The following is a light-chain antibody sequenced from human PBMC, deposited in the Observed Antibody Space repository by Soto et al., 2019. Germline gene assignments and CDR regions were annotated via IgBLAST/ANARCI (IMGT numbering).Light chain of an antibody. J-gene: IGKJ3*01. V-gene: IGKV3-20*01. CDR2: CAS. CDR3: QQYGSSPPMGLT. CDR1: RSVSSS. Sequence: VMTQSPATLSLSPGKRATLSCSAIRSVSSSLACYHQKPGQAPRLLIYCASSRATGIPDRFSGSGSGTDFTLTISRLEPEDFAVYYCQQYGSSPPMGLTFSPGTKVDIK.